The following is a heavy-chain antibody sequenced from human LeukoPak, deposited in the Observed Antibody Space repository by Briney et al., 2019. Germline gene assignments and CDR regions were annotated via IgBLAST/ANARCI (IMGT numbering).Heavy chain of an antibody. CDR3: ARVTYCGGDCYRDAFDI. V-gene: IGHV3-30*04. CDR2: ISYDGSNT. CDR1: GFTFSSYA. Sequence: GGSLRLSCAASGFTFSSYAMHWVRQAPGKGLEWVAVISYDGSNTYYADSVKGRFTISRDNCKNTLYLQMNSLRAEDTAVYYCARVTYCGGDCYRDAFDIWGQGTMVTVSS. J-gene: IGHJ3*02. D-gene: IGHD2-21*02.